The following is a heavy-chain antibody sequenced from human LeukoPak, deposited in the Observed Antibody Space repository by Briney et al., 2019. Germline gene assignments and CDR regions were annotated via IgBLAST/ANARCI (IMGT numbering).Heavy chain of an antibody. CDR1: GFTFSSYA. CDR3: ARDSYYYDSSGVVDY. V-gene: IGHV3-30*04. CDR2: ISYDGSNK. D-gene: IGHD3-22*01. J-gene: IGHJ4*02. Sequence: GRSLRLSCAASGFTFSSYAMHWVRQAPGKGLEWVAVISYDGSNKYYADSVKGRFTISRDNSKNTLYLQMNSLRAEDTAVYYCARDSYYYDSSGVVDYWGQGTLVTVSS.